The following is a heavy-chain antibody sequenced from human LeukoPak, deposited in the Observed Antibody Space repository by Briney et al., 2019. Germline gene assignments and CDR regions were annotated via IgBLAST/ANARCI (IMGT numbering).Heavy chain of an antibody. CDR3: AREGITMIVVVIPAAFDL. V-gene: IGHV3-30-3*01. CDR2: ISYDGSNK. CDR1: GFTFSSYA. Sequence: PGGSLRLSCAASGFTFSSYAMHWVRQAPGKGLEWVAVISYDGSNKYCADSVKGRFTISRDNSKNTLYLQMNSLRAEDTAVYYCAREGITMIVVVIPAAFDLWGRGTLVTVSS. D-gene: IGHD3-22*01. J-gene: IGHJ2*01.